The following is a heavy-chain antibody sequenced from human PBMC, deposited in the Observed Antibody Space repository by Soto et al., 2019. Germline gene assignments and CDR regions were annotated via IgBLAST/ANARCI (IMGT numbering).Heavy chain of an antibody. D-gene: IGHD2-15*01. V-gene: IGHV4-30-4*01. Sequence: QVQLQESGPGLVKPSQTLSLTCTVSGGSISSGDYYWSWIRQPPGKGLEWIGYIYYSGSTYYNPSLKSRVTISVDTSKNQFSLKLSPVTAADTAVYYCARGYCSGGSCYAGMFDYWGQGTLVTVSS. J-gene: IGHJ4*02. CDR3: ARGYCSGGSCYAGMFDY. CDR2: IYYSGST. CDR1: GGSISSGDYY.